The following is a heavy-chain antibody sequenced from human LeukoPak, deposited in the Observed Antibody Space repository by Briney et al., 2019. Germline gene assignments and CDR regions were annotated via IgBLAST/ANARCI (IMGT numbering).Heavy chain of an antibody. CDR1: GFSLSTRGVG. Sequence: SGPTLANPTQTLTLTCTFSGFSLSTRGVGVGWIRQPPGKALEWLALIYWDDDKRYSPSLKSRLTITKDTSKNQVVLTMTNMDPVDTATYYCGRHYGSGSYYNPIDYWGQGTLVTVSS. CDR2: IYWDDDK. J-gene: IGHJ4*02. V-gene: IGHV2-5*02. D-gene: IGHD3-10*01. CDR3: GRHYGSGSYYNPIDY.